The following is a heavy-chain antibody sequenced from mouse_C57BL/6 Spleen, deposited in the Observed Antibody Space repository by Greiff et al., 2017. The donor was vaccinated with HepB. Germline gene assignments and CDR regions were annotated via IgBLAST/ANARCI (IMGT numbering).Heavy chain of an antibody. Sequence: VQLQQSGPELVKPGASVKISCKASGYAFSSSWMNWVKQRPGKGLEWIGRIYPGDGDTNYNGKFKGKATLTADKSSSTAYMQLSSLTSEDSAVYVGASSPHYYGSSYWYFDVWGTGTTVTVSS. CDR2: IYPGDGDT. D-gene: IGHD1-1*01. CDR1: GYAFSSSW. CDR3: ASSPHYYGSSYWYFDV. V-gene: IGHV1-82*01. J-gene: IGHJ1*03.